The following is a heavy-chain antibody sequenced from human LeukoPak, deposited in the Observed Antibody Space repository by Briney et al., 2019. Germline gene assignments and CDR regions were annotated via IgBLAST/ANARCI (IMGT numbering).Heavy chain of an antibody. D-gene: IGHD6-13*01. J-gene: IGHJ5*02. CDR2: IYNSGST. CDR3: ARAYSSSWYFNWFDP. V-gene: IGHV4-38-2*02. CDR1: GYSISSGYF. Sequence: SETLSLTCTVSGYSISSGYFWGWIRQPPGRGLEWIGTIYNSGSTYYNASLESRVTISVDTSKNQFSLKLSSVTAADTAVYYCARAYSSSWYFNWFDPRGQGTLVTVSS.